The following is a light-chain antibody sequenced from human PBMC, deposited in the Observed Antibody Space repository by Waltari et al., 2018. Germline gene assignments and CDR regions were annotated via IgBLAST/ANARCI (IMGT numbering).Light chain of an antibody. CDR2: DDN. J-gene: IGLJ3*02. CDR3: QVWDSVSDPWV. CDR1: TIESKS. Sequence: SYVLTQPPSVSVAPGQTATITCGGDTIESKSVHWYQHKADQAPVLLLYDDNHRPSGIPERFSGSNFRNTATLTIRRVEAEDEADYLCQVWDSVSDPWVFGGGTKLTVL. V-gene: IGLV3-21*02.